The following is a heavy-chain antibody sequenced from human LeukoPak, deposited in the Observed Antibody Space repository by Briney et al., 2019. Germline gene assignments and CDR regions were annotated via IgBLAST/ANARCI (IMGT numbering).Heavy chain of an antibody. J-gene: IGHJ4*02. Sequence: PGGSPRLSCAASGFTFSSYAMSWVRQPPGKGLEWIGEIYHSGSTNYNPSLKSRVTISVDKSKNQFSLKLSSVTVADTAVYYCARDRGSWSDYYFDYWGQGTLVTVSS. V-gene: IGHV4-4*02. CDR1: GFTFSSYAM. D-gene: IGHD6-13*01. CDR3: ARDRGSWSDYYFDY. CDR2: IYHSGST.